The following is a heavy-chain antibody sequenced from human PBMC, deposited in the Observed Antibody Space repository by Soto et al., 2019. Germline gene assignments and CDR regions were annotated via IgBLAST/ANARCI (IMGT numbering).Heavy chain of an antibody. CDR1: GGSISSYY. V-gene: IGHV4-59*01. D-gene: IGHD5-18*01. Sequence: SETLSLTCTASGGSISSYYWTWIRQPPGKGLEWIGYIYYSGITNYNPSPKSRVTISVDTSKNQFSLKLSSVTAADTAVYYCARGGRYGSPYYYFYGMDVWGQGTTVTVSS. CDR2: IYYSGIT. J-gene: IGHJ6*02. CDR3: ARGGRYGSPYYYFYGMDV.